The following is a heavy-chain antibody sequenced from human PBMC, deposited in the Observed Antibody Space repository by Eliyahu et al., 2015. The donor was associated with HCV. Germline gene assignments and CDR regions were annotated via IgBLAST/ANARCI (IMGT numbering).Heavy chain of an antibody. CDR3: ARGTQVIDDYYYYYMDV. Sequence: QVQLAQSGAEVKKPGSSVKVSCKXSXGTFSSHAISWXRQAPGQGLEWVGGIIPKFGRATYEQKFQGRATITADESASTAYMELTSLRSDDTAVYYCARGTQVIDDYYYYYMDVWGTGTTVTVSS. D-gene: IGHD3-16*02. CDR1: XGTFSSHA. V-gene: IGHV1-69*01. CDR2: IIPKFGRA. J-gene: IGHJ6*03.